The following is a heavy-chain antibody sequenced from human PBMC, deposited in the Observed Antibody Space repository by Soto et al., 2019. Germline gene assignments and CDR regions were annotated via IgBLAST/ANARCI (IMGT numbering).Heavy chain of an antibody. D-gene: IGHD1-26*01. Sequence: PSETLSLTCTVSGGSISSYYWSWIRQPPGKGLEWIGYIYYSGSTNYNPSLKSRVTISVDTSKNQFSLKLSSVTAADTAVYYCARGGDEIVGATWGQGTLVTVSS. CDR1: GGSISSYY. CDR2: IYYSGST. CDR3: ARGGDEIVGAT. V-gene: IGHV4-59*08. J-gene: IGHJ4*02.